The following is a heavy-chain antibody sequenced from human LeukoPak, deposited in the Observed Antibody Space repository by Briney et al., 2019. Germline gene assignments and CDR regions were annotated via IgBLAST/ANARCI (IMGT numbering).Heavy chain of an antibody. V-gene: IGHV3-33*01. D-gene: IGHD6-6*01. CDR3: ARETVSPHSSSFDY. CDR1: GFTFSNYG. Sequence: GGPLRLSCAASGFTFSNYGMYWVRQAPGKGLEWVAVIWYDGSNKYYADSVKGRFTISRDNSKNTLYLQMNSLRAEDTAVYYCARETVSPHSSSFDYWGQGTLVTVSS. J-gene: IGHJ4*02. CDR2: IWYDGSNK.